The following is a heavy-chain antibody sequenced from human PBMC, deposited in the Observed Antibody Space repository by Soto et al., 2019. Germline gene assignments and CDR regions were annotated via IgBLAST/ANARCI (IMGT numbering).Heavy chain of an antibody. CDR2: IYYSGST. D-gene: IGHD3-22*01. CDR3: ARARPGSYYYDSSGYYPAEYFQH. Sequence: SETLSLTCTVSGGSISSGDYYWSWIRQPPGKGLEWIGYIYYSGSTYYNPSLKSRVTISVDTSKNQFSLKLSSVTAADTAVYYCARARPGSYYYDSSGYYPAEYFQHWGQGTLVTVSS. V-gene: IGHV4-30-4*01. J-gene: IGHJ1*01. CDR1: GGSISSGDYY.